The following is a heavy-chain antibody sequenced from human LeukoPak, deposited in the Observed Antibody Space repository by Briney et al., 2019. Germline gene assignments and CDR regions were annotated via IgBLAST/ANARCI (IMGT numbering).Heavy chain of an antibody. J-gene: IGHJ6*02. CDR3: ARDRIRVQLWLGGMDV. CDR2: IKEDGSEK. Sequence: GGSLRLSCAASGFTFISYWMTWVRQAPGKGLEWEANIKEDGSEKFYVDSVKGRFTISRDNANNSVYLQMNNLRAEDTAVYYCARDRIRVQLWLGGMDVWGQGTTVTVSS. V-gene: IGHV3-7*01. D-gene: IGHD3-22*01. CDR1: GFTFISYW.